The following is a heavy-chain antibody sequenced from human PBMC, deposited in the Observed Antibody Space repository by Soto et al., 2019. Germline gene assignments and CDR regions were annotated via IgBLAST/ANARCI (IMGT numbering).Heavy chain of an antibody. V-gene: IGHV4-59*01. CDR1: GGSISSYY. Sequence: SETLSLTCTVSGGSISSYYWSWIRQPPGKGLEWIGYIYYSGSTNYNPSLKSRVTISVDTSKNQFSLKLSSVTAADTAVYYCARVGLRPFDAFDIWGQGTMVTVSS. J-gene: IGHJ3*02. D-gene: IGHD3-16*01. CDR3: ARVGLRPFDAFDI. CDR2: IYYSGST.